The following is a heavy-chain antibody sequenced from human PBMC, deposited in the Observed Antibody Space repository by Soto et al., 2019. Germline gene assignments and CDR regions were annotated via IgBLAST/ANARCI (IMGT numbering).Heavy chain of an antibody. CDR1: GYTFTGYY. CDR2: INPNSGGT. Sequence: QVQLVQSGAEVKKPGASVKVSCKASGYTFTGYYMHWVRQAPGQGLEWMGWINPNSGGTNYAQKFQGRVTMTRDTSISTAYMELSRLRSDDTAVYYCARGPPRGRFGEPSPYHGMDVWGQGTTVTVSS. J-gene: IGHJ6*02. D-gene: IGHD3-10*01. V-gene: IGHV1-2*02. CDR3: ARGPPRGRFGEPSPYHGMDV.